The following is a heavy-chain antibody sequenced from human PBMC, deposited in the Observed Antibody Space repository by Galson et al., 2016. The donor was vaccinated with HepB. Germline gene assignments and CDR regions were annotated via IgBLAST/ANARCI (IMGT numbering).Heavy chain of an antibody. D-gene: IGHD6-19*01. CDR3: VRRAVVAGTGFFDP. J-gene: IGHJ5*02. Sequence: QSGAEVKKPGESLKISCKTSGYTFTSYWIAWVRQKPGKGLEWMGIIYPGDSETRYSPSFEGQVTISADTSINTAHLHWSSLKASDTGMYYCVRRAVVAGTGFFDPWGQGTLVTVSS. CDR2: IYPGDSET. V-gene: IGHV5-51*01. CDR1: GYTFTSYW.